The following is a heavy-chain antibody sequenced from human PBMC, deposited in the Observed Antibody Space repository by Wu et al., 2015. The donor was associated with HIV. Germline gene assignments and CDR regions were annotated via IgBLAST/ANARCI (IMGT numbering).Heavy chain of an antibody. CDR1: GGTFSNYA. CDR2: IIPIFGTA. D-gene: IGHD3-22*01. CDR3: AREGYYDSDGHPTY. V-gene: IGHV1-69*13. J-gene: IGHJ4*02. Sequence: QVQLVQSGAEVKKPGSSVKVSCKASGGTFSNYAITWVRQAPGQGLEWMGRIIPIFGTANYAQRFQGRVTMTADESTRTAYMELNSLRSEDTAVYYCAREGYYDSDGHPTYWGQGTLVTVSS.